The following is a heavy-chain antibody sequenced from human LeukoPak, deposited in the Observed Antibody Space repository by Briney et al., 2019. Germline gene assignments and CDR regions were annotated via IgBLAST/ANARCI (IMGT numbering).Heavy chain of an antibody. D-gene: IGHD3-22*01. J-gene: IGHJ4*02. CDR3: ARDPRSTDYYDSSAYYFDY. V-gene: IGHV1-46*01. Sequence: EASVKVSCKASGYIFTNYHMHWVRQAPGQGLEWMGIINPSGGSTSYAQKFQGRVTMTRDTPTSTVYMELSSLRSEDTAVYYCARDPRSTDYYDSSAYYFDYWGQGTLVTVSS. CDR1: GYIFTNYH. CDR2: INPSGGST.